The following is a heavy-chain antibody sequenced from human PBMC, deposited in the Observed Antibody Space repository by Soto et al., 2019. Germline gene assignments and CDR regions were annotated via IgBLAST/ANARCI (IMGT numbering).Heavy chain of an antibody. CDR3: ARGKIVGATTGYGYFDY. J-gene: IGHJ4*02. V-gene: IGHV1-69*13. Sequence: SSVKSSCTSCGCTFSSYAISCVRQAPEQGLEWMGGIIPIFGTANYAQKFQGRVTITADESTSTAYMELSSLRSEDTAVYYCARGKIVGATTGYGYFDYWGQGTLVTVSS. CDR2: IIPIFGTA. CDR1: GCTFSSYA. D-gene: IGHD1-26*01.